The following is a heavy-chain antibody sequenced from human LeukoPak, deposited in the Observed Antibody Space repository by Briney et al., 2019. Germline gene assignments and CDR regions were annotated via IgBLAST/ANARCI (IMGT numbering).Heavy chain of an antibody. CDR1: GFTFSSYA. V-gene: IGHV3-30-3*01. CDR3: AREHGNSGYDTNWFDP. CDR2: ISYDGSNK. D-gene: IGHD5-12*01. Sequence: PGRSLRLSCATSGFTFSSYAMHWVRQAPGKGLEWVAVISYDGSNKYYADSVKGRFTISRDNSKNTLYLQMNSLRAEDTAVYYCAREHGNSGYDTNWFDPWGQGTLSPSPQ. J-gene: IGHJ5*02.